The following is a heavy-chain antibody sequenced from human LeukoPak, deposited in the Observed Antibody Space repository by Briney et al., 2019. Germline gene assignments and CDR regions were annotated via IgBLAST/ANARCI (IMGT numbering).Heavy chain of an antibody. CDR2: VSKSGDSI. CDR1: GFTFSSYE. J-gene: IGHJ6*04. V-gene: IGHV3-48*03. CDR3: ARDSRYNSHYYYRMDV. D-gene: IGHD2/OR15-2a*01. Sequence: GGSVRLFCAASGFTFSSYEMNWVRQAPGNGLEWVSYVSKSGDSIDYADSGKDRFTISRDNAKNSLYLQMNSRRAEDTAVCYCARDSRYNSHYYYRMDVWGKGTTVTVSS.